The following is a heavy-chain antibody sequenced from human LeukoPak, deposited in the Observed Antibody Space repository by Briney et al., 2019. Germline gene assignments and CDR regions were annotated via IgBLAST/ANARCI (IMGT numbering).Heavy chain of an antibody. CDR1: GFTFSSYS. J-gene: IGHJ3*02. CDR3: ARDGNYGGNSDAFDI. Sequence: GGSLRLSCAASGFTFSSYSMNWVRQAPGKGLEWVSYISSSSSTIYYVDSVKGRFTISRDNAKNSLYLQMNSLRAEDTAVYYCARDGNYGGNSDAFDIWGQGTMVTVSS. CDR2: ISSSSSTI. D-gene: IGHD4-23*01. V-gene: IGHV3-48*04.